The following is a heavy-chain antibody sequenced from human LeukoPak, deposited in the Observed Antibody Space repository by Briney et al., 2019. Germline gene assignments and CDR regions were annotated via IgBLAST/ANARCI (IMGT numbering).Heavy chain of an antibody. CDR3: ARRLRWLQGRDYFDY. V-gene: IGHV4-39*07. CDR2: IYYSGST. CDR1: GGSISNSSSY. J-gene: IGHJ4*02. Sequence: PSETLPLTCTVSGGSISNSSSYWGWIRQPPGKGLEWIGSIYYSGSTYYNPSLKSRVTISVDTSKNQFSLKLSSVTAADTAVYYCARRLRWLQGRDYFDYWGQGTLVTVSS. D-gene: IGHD4-23*01.